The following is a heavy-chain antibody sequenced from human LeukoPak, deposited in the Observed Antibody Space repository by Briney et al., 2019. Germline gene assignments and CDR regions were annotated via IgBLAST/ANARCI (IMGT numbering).Heavy chain of an antibody. CDR1: GFTLSSYA. D-gene: IGHD3-10*01. J-gene: IGHJ4*02. Sequence: GGSLRLSCAASGFTLSSYAMNWVRLAPGTGLEWVSAISGSGGNTYYAVSVKGRFTISSDNSKNTLYLQMNSLRAEDTAVYYCAKELWFGEGELDYWGQGTLVTVSS. V-gene: IGHV3-23*01. CDR3: AKELWFGEGELDY. CDR2: ISGSGGNT.